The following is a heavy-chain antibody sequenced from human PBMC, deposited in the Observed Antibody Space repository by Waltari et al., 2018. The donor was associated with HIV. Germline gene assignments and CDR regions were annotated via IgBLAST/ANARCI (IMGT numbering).Heavy chain of an antibody. CDR3: TRVGFGSGTYYFPGGY. D-gene: IGHD3-10*01. V-gene: IGHV1-2*02. CDR2: INPNSGDT. CDR1: GYTLTGYY. J-gene: IGHJ4*02. Sequence: QVQLVQSGAEVKSPGDSVKVSCKASGYTLTGYYIHWVRQATGQGLEWMGWINPNSGDTNYAQKFQGRVIMTRDTSINTVYMELSRLTSDDTAVYYCTRVGFGSGTYYFPGGYWGQGTLVTVSS.